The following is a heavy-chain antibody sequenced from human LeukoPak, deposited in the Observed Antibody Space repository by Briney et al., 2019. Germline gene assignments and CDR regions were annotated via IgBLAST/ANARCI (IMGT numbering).Heavy chain of an antibody. CDR3: ARGPVDPYTAMIHYYYYYMDV. J-gene: IGHJ6*03. V-gene: IGHV1-69*13. Sequence: SVKVSCKASGYTFTSYGISWVRQAPGQGLEWMGGIIPIFGTANYAQKFQGRVTITADESTSTAYMELSSLRSEDTAVYYCARGPVDPYTAMIHYYYYYMDVWGNGTTVTVSS. CDR1: GYTFTSYG. CDR2: IIPIFGTA. D-gene: IGHD5-18*01.